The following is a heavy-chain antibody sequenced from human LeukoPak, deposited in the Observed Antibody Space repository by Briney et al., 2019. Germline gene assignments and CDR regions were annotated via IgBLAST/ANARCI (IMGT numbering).Heavy chain of an antibody. CDR3: AKGRGYCTGGSCYSDY. J-gene: IGHJ4*02. CDR2: IRGSDGST. V-gene: IGHV3-23*01. D-gene: IGHD2-15*01. CDR1: GFTFSNYA. Sequence: GGSLRLSCTASGFTFSNYAMSWVRQAPGKGLEWVSTIRGSDGSTYYADSVKGRFTISRDNSKNTLYLQMNSLRVEDTAIYYCAKGRGYCTGGSCYSDYWGQGTLVTVSS.